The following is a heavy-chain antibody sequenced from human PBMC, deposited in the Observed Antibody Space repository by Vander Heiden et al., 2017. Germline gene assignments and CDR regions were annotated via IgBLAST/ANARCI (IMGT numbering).Heavy chain of an antibody. CDR1: GFNFSSYA. D-gene: IGHD3-22*01. J-gene: IGHJ4*02. Sequence: EVQLLESGGGLVQPGGSLRLSCAASGFNFSSYAMSWVRQAPGKGLEWVSAISGSGGSTYYADSVKGRFTISRDNSKNTLYLQMNSLRAEDTAVYYCAKDSLSPYDSSGTQRGYWGQGTLVTVSS. V-gene: IGHV3-23*01. CDR2: ISGSGGST. CDR3: AKDSLSPYDSSGTQRGY.